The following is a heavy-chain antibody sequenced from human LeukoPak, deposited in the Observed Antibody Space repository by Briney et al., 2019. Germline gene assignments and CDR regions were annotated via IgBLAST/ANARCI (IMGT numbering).Heavy chain of an antibody. V-gene: IGHV3-33*06. CDR1: GFTFSSYG. J-gene: IGHJ4*02. D-gene: IGHD4-17*01. CDR2: IWYDGSNK. CDR3: AKDGDYGDYPLGY. Sequence: GGSLRLSCASSGFTFSSYGMHWVRQAPGKGLEWVAVIWYDGSNKYYADSVKGRFTISRDNSKNTLYLQMNSLRAEDTAVYYCAKDGDYGDYPLGYWGQGTLVTVSS.